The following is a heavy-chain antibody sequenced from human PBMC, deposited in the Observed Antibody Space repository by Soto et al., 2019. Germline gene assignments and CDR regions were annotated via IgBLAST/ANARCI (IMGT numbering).Heavy chain of an antibody. D-gene: IGHD6-13*01. CDR3: ASTIAAAGTLMLFDP. V-gene: IGHV4-4*07. Sequence: KPSETLSLTCTVSGGSISSYYWSWIRQPAGKGLEWIGRIYTSGSTNYNPSLKSRVTMSVDTSKNQFSLKLSSVAAADTAVYYCASTIAAAGTLMLFDPWGQGTLVTVSS. CDR2: IYTSGST. J-gene: IGHJ5*02. CDR1: GGSISSYY.